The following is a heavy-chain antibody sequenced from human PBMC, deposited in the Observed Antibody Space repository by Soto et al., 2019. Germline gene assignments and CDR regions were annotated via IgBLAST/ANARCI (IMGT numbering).Heavy chain of an antibody. CDR3: ARSSGTAYGFDP. D-gene: IGHD2-21*01. Sequence: QVQLVQSGAEVKKPGASVKVSCKASGYTFTSYGISWVRQAPGKGLEWMGWITAYNGNTNYAQKRQGRVTMTTDTSTSTAHMELRSLRSDDTAVYYWARSSGTAYGFDPWGQGSLVTVSS. CDR2: ITAYNGNT. V-gene: IGHV1-18*01. J-gene: IGHJ5*02. CDR1: GYTFTSYG.